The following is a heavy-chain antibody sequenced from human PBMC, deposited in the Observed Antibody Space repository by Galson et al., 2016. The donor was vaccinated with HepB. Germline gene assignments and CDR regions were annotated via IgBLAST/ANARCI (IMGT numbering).Heavy chain of an antibody. Sequence: SLRLSCAASGFTFSSYGMHWVRQAPGKGLEWVAVISHDGNNKYYAESVKGRLTISRDNSGNTMYLQMSSLRAEDTAMYYCSKGFHSTGWFSDSWGQGTLVTVSS. CDR2: ISHDGNNK. CDR1: GFTFSSYG. CDR3: SKGFHSTGWFSDS. V-gene: IGHV3-30*18. J-gene: IGHJ4*02. D-gene: IGHD6-19*01.